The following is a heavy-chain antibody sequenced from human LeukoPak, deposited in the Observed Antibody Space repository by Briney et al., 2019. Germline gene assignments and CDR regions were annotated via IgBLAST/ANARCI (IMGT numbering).Heavy chain of an antibody. D-gene: IGHD2-15*01. V-gene: IGHV3-74*01. CDR3: ARVGLIEDRSHWYLDL. Sequence: GGSLRLSCVASGFTFSAYWIHWVRQAPGRGLVWVSHINGDGSITTYADSVKGRFTISRDNAKNTVYLQMNSLRAEDTAVYYCARVGLIEDRSHWYLDLWGRGTLVTVSS. CDR2: INGDGSIT. J-gene: IGHJ2*01. CDR1: GFTFSAYW.